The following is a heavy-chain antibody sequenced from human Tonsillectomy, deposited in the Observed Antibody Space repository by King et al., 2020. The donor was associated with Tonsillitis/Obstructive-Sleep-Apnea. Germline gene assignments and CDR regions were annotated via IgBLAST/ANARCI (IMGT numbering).Heavy chain of an antibody. D-gene: IGHD6-13*01. Sequence: VQLVESGGGLVQPGGSLRLSCAASGFTFRNSAISWVRHVPGKRLEWVSAISGSGNEKYYADSVRGRFSLSRDNSKNTLYLHLNRLRADDTALYYCAKEGPGGQQLSWVDSWGQGTLVTVSA. CDR3: AKEGPGGQQLSWVDS. J-gene: IGHJ4*02. CDR1: GFTFRNSA. V-gene: IGHV3-23*04. CDR2: ISGSGNEK.